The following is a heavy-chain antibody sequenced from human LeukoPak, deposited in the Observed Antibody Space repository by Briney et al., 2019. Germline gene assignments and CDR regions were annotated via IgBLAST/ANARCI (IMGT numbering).Heavy chain of an antibody. CDR2: LLYSRST. CDR3: ARGAYSNYLSVGY. Sequence: SETLSLTCAISGGSIPSYYWSWIRQTPGKGLEWIGYLLYSRSTNYNPSLKSRVTMSIDTSKNQFSLKLRSVTAADTAVYYCARGAYSNYLSVGYWGQGILVTVSS. V-gene: IGHV4-59*01. J-gene: IGHJ4*02. D-gene: IGHD4-11*01. CDR1: GGSIPSYY.